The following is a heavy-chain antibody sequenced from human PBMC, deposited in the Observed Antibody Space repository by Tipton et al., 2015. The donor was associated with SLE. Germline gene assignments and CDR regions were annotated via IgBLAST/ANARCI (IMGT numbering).Heavy chain of an antibody. V-gene: IGHV4-59*12. J-gene: IGHJ3*02. CDR1: GGSISSYY. CDR2: IYYSGST. D-gene: IGHD1-26*01. Sequence: TLSLTCTVSGGSISSYYWSWIRQPPGKGLEWIGYIYYSGSTNYNPSLKSRVTISVDTSKNQFSLKLSSVTAADTAVYYCARVGELLGAFDIWGQGTMVTVSS. CDR3: ARVGELLGAFDI.